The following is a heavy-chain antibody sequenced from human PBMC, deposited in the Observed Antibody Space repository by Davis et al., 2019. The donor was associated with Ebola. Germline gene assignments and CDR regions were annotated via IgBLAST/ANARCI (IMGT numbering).Heavy chain of an antibody. CDR2: ISSSGSTI. Sequence: LSLTCAASGFTFSDYYMSWIRQAPGKGLEWVSYISSSGSTIYYADSVKGRFTISRDNAKNSLYLQMNSLRAEDTAVYYCARGGYGGNSFFDYWGQGTLVTVSS. V-gene: IGHV3-11*01. D-gene: IGHD4-23*01. CDR3: ARGGYGGNSFFDY. J-gene: IGHJ4*02. CDR1: GFTFSDYY.